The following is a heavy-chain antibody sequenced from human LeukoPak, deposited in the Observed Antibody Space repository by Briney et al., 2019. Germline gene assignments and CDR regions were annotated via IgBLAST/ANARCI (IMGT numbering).Heavy chain of an antibody. D-gene: IGHD3-22*01. Sequence: ASVKVSCKASEYTFTSYDINWVRQATGQGLEWMGWMNPNSGNTGYAQKFQGRVTMTRNTSISTAYMELSSLRSEDTAVYYCARDYDSSGYYYVPSSYWGQGTLVTVSS. CDR1: EYTFTSYD. J-gene: IGHJ4*02. CDR3: ARDYDSSGYYYVPSSY. V-gene: IGHV1-8*01. CDR2: MNPNSGNT.